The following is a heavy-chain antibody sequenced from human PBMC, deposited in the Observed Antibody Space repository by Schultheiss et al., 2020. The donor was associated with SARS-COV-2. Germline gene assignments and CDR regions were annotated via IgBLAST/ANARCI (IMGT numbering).Heavy chain of an antibody. V-gene: IGHV4-34*01. CDR2: INHSGST. Sequence: SETLSLTCAVYGGSFSGYYWSWIRQPPGQGLEWIGEINHSGSTNYNPSLKSRVTITVDTSKNQFSLKLSSVTAADTAVYYCARKRSGCLGYWGQGTLVTVSS. D-gene: IGHD6-19*01. CDR3: ARKRSGCLGY. J-gene: IGHJ4*02. CDR1: GGSFSGYY.